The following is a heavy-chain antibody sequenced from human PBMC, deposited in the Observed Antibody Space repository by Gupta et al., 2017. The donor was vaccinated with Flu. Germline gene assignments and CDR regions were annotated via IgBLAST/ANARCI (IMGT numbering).Heavy chain of an antibody. CDR2: IRSKANSYAT. J-gene: IGHJ2*01. Sequence: EVQLVVSGGGLVQPGGSLTPPGAASGFAFSGAAMHWVRQASGKGLEWVGRIRSKANSYATAYAASVKGRFTISRDDSKNTAYLQMNSLKTEDTAVYYCTRLPMTTVGSGDWYFDHWGRGTLVTVSS. V-gene: IGHV3-73*01. CDR1: GFAFSGAA. CDR3: TRLPMTTVGSGDWYFDH. D-gene: IGHD4-17*01.